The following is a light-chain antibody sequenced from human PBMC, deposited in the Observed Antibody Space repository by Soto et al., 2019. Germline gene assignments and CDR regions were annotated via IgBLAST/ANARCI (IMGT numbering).Light chain of an antibody. Sequence: EIVLTQSPGTLSLSPGERATLSCRASQSVSNYYLAWYQHKPGQAHRLLLYGSSSRDGGIPDRFSGSGSGTSFILTISRLEPEDFAVYFCQQYTTSPPTFGQGTKVEIK. CDR1: QSVSNYY. J-gene: IGKJ1*01. V-gene: IGKV3-20*01. CDR2: GSS. CDR3: QQYTTSPPT.